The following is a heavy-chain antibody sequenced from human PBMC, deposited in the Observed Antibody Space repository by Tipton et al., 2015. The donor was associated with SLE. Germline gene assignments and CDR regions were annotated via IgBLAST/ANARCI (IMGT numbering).Heavy chain of an antibody. CDR2: IFYSGST. CDR3: ARGRTSGYSPWTY. J-gene: IGHJ4*02. D-gene: IGHD3-22*01. CDR1: GGSISTYY. V-gene: IGHV4-59*01. Sequence: TLSLTCTVSGGSISTYYWSWIRQPPGKGLEWIGYIFYSGSTNYNPSLKSRVTISVDTSKNQFSLKLSSVTAADTALYYCARGRTSGYSPWTYWGQGALVTVSS.